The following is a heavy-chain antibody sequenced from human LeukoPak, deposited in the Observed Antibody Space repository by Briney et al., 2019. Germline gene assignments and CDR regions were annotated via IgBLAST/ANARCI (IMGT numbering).Heavy chain of an antibody. CDR3: ARDSSGYQ. J-gene: IGHJ4*02. D-gene: IGHD3-22*01. CDR1: GFTFSTYW. CDR2: IKEDGSEK. V-gene: IGHV3-7*01. Sequence: PGGSLRLSCGASGFTFSTYWMRWVRQAPGEGLEWVANIKEDGSEKYYGDSVKGRFTISRDNAKNSLYLQMNSLRAEDTAVYYCARDSSGYQWGQGTLVTVSS.